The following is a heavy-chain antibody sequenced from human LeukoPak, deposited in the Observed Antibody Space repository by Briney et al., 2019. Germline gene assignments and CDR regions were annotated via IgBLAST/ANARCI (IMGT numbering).Heavy chain of an antibody. CDR3: ARSGIAAAGSSRYYYYYMDV. CDR2: MNPNSGNT. V-gene: IGHV1-8*01. CDR1: GYTFTSYD. D-gene: IGHD6-13*01. Sequence: ASVKVSCKASGYTFTSYDINWVRQATGQGLEWMGWMNPNSGNTGYAQKFQGRVTMTRNTSISTAYMELSSLRSADTAVYYCARSGIAAAGSSRYYYYYMDVWGKGTTVTVSS. J-gene: IGHJ6*03.